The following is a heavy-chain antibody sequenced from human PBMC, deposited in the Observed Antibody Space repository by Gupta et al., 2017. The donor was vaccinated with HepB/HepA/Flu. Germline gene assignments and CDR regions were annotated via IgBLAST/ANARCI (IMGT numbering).Heavy chain of an antibody. V-gene: IGHV4-4*07. D-gene: IGHD3-16*01. CDR1: GGSISRYY. CDR2: IYTSGST. CDR3: ARDRRFVDYYYYYYMDV. J-gene: IGHJ6*03. Sequence: QVQLQESGSGLVKPSETLSLTCTVPGGSISRYYWSGIRHPAGKGLEWIGRIYTSGSTNYNPSRKSRVTMSVDTSKNQFSLKLSSVTAADTAVYYCARDRRFVDYYYYYYMDVWGKGTTVTVSS.